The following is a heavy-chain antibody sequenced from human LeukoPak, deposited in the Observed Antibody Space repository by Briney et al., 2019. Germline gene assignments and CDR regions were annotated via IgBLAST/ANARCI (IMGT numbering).Heavy chain of an antibody. J-gene: IGHJ4*02. D-gene: IGHD3-22*01. Sequence: GGSLRLSCAGSGFTFSSYSMSWIRQAPGKGLEWVSYISSSGSTIYYADSVKGRFTISRDNAKNSLYLQMNSLRAEDTAVYYCARDHDSSGYYYPYWGQGTLVTVSS. CDR2: ISSSGSTI. V-gene: IGHV3-48*04. CDR1: GFTFSSYS. CDR3: ARDHDSSGYYYPY.